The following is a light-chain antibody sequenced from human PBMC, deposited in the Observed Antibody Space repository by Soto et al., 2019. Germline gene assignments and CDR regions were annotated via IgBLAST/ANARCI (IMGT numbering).Light chain of an antibody. CDR3: QQYKNWPPIT. CDR2: ETS. J-gene: IGKJ5*01. CDR1: QSVSNN. Sequence: EIVMTQSPATLSVSPGERATLSCRASQSVSNNLAWYQQKPGQAPRLLIYETSTRATGIPARFIGSGSGTEFTLTISSLQSEDFALYYCQQYKNWPPITFGQGTRLEIK. V-gene: IGKV3-15*01.